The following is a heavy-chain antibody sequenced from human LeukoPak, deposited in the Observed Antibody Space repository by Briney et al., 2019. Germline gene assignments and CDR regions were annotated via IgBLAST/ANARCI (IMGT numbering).Heavy chain of an antibody. CDR2: INPNSGGT. V-gene: IGHV1-2*02. CDR1: GYTFTGYY. CDR3: ARETITMIVVVIQYYFDY. Sequence: ASVKVSCKASGYTFTGYYMHWVRQAPGQGLEWMGWINPNSGGTNYAQKFQGRVTMTRDTSISTAYMELSRLRSDDTAVYYCARETITMIVVVIQYYFDYWGQGTLVTVSS. J-gene: IGHJ4*02. D-gene: IGHD3-22*01.